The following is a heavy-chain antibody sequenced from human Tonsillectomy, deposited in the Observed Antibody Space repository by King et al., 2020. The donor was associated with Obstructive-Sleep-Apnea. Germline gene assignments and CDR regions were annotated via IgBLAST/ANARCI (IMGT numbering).Heavy chain of an antibody. CDR3: ARAFTSSVFDS. J-gene: IGHJ4*02. V-gene: IGHV3-23*04. D-gene: IGHD2-2*01. CDR1: TFTFGTYA. Sequence: VQLVESGGGLVQPGGSLKLSCVDSTFTFGTYAMSWVRQAPGKGLEWLAAISGSGGATYYADSVRGRFAISRDNSRSTLYLKMNGLRAEDTAVYYCARAFTSSVFDSWGQGTLVTVSS. CDR2: ISGSGGAT.